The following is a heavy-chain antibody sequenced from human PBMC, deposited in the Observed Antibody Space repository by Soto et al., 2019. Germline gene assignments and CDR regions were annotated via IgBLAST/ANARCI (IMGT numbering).Heavy chain of an antibody. D-gene: IGHD3-10*01. CDR1: GYSFTNYW. J-gene: IGHJ3*02. V-gene: IGHV5-10-1*01. Sequence: LGESLKISCKGSGYSFTNYWITWVRQMPGKGLEWMGRIDPSDSYTNYSPSFRGHVTISADMSISTAYLQWSSLKASDTAMYYCARSSPGITTDSFDIWGQGTMVTVSS. CDR3: ARSSPGITTDSFDI. CDR2: IDPSDSYT.